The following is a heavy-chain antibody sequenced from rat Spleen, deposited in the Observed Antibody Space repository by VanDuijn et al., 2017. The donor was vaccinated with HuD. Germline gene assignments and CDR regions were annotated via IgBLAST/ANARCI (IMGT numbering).Heavy chain of an antibody. CDR3: ATTRAAIYGYVMDA. CDR2: ISPSGGST. CDR1: GFTFSNYY. V-gene: IGHV5-25*01. Sequence: EVQMVESGGGLVKPGRSLKLSCAASGFTFSNYYMAWVRQAPTKGLEWVASISPSGGSTYYPDSVKGRFTISRDNAKSTLYLQMDSLRSEDTATYYCATTRAAIYGYVMDAWGQGASVTVSS. D-gene: IGHD1-2*01. J-gene: IGHJ4*01.